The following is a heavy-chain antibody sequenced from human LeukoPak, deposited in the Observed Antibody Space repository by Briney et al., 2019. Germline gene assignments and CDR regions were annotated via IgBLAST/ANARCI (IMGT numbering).Heavy chain of an antibody. CDR3: ARDGDRSSLGAFDI. D-gene: IGHD6-13*01. V-gene: IGHV3-66*01. J-gene: IGHJ3*02. CDR2: IYSGGST. CDR1: GFTVSSNY. Sequence: GGSLRLSCAASGFTVSSNYMSWVRQAPGKGLEWVSVIYSGGSTYYADSVKGRFTISRDNSKNTLYLQMNSLRAEDTAVYYCARDGDRSSLGAFDIWGQGTMVTVSS.